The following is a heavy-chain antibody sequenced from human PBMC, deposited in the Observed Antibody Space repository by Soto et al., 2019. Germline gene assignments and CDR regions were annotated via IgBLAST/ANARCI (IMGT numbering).Heavy chain of an antibody. CDR3: ARDEVGNDYYYYGMDV. CDR2: ISSSSSYI. D-gene: IGHD1-1*01. Sequence: GGSLRLSCAASGFTFSSYSMKWVRQAPGKGLEWVSSISSSSSYIYYAGSVKGRFTISRDNAKDSLYLQMNSLRAEDTAVYYCARDEVGNDYYYYGMDVWGQGTTVTVSS. CDR1: GFTFSSYS. J-gene: IGHJ6*02. V-gene: IGHV3-21*01.